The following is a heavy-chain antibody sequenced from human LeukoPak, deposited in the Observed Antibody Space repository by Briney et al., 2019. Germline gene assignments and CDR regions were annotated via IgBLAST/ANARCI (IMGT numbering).Heavy chain of an antibody. V-gene: IGHV3-30*02. CDR2: IRSDGSNK. CDR3: ARGALYQYYLDYWG. Sequence: GGSLRLSCGASGFIFSNYGMHWVRQAPGKGLEWVAFIRSDGSNKNYADSVKGRFTVSRDNAKNTVYLQMNSLRVEDTAVYYCARGALYQYYLDYWGWGQGTLVTVSS. D-gene: IGHD4-17*01. CDR1: GFIFSNYG. J-gene: IGHJ4*02.